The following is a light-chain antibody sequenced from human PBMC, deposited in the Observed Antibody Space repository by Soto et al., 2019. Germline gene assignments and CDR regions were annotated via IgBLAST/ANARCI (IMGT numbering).Light chain of an antibody. CDR1: QSVSSSY. V-gene: IGKV3-20*01. CDR2: GAS. CDR3: QQYNSSPLT. Sequence: EIVLTQSPGTLSLSPGERATLSCRASQSVSSSYLAWYQQKPGQAPMLRFYGASSRATGIPDRFSGSGSGTDFALTISRLEPEDCTVHSCQQYNSSPLTFGGGTKVPIK. J-gene: IGKJ4*01.